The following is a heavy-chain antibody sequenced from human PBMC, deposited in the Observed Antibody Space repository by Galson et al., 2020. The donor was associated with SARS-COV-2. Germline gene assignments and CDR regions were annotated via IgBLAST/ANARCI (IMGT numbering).Heavy chain of an antibody. Sequence: GESLKISCAASGFTFSNYDMHWVRQVAGKGLEWVSAVNTAGDTYYRDSVKGRFTVSRENAQKSFYLQMNSLRAGDTAVYYCARGPINADSSGYYYGQGYFDLWGRGTLVTVSS. V-gene: IGHV3-13*01. D-gene: IGHD3-22*01. CDR3: ARGPINADSSGYYYGQGYFDL. CDR2: VNTAGDT. CDR1: GFTFSNYD. J-gene: IGHJ2*01.